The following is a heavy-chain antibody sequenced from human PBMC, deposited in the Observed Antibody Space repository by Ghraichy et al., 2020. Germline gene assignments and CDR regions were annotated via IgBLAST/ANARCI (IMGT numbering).Heavy chain of an antibody. Sequence: ASVKVSCKASGYTFTSYDINWVRQATGQGLEWMGWMNPNSGNTGYAQKFQGRVTMTRSTSISTAYMELSSLRSEDTAVYYCARGQVDCSSTSCYGVYGMDVWGQGTTVAVSS. CDR2: MNPNSGNT. J-gene: IGHJ6*02. V-gene: IGHV1-8*01. CDR1: GYTFTSYD. CDR3: ARGQVDCSSTSCYGVYGMDV. D-gene: IGHD2-2*01.